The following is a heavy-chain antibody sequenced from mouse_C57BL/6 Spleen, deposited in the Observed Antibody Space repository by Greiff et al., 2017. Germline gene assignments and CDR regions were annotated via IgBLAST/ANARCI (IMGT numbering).Heavy chain of an antibody. V-gene: IGHV5-9-1*02. CDR1: GFTFSSYA. Sequence: EVKLVESGEGLVKPGGSLKLSCAASGFTFSSYAMSWVRQTPEKRLEWVAYISSGGDYIYYADTVKGRFTISRDNARNTLYLQMSSLKSEDTAMYYCTRGAVDYYAMDYWGQGTSVTVSS. CDR3: TRGAVDYYAMDY. J-gene: IGHJ4*01. D-gene: IGHD1-1*01. CDR2: ISSGGDYI.